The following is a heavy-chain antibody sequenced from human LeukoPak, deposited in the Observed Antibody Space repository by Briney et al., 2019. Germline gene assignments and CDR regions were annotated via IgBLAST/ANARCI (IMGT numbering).Heavy chain of an antibody. V-gene: IGHV3-66*01. CDR3: ASSDGSGSYPFDY. J-gene: IGHJ4*02. CDR2: IYSGGST. Sequence: PGGSLRLSCAASGFTVSSNYMSWVRQAPGKGLEWVSVIYSGGSTYYADSVKGRFTISRDNSKNTLYLQMNSLRAEDTAVYYCASSDGSGSYPFDYWGQGTLVTVSS. D-gene: IGHD3-10*01. CDR1: GFTVSSNY.